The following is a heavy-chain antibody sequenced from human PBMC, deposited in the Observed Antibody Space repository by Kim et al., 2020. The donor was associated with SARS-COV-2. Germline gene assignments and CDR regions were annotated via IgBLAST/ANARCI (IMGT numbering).Heavy chain of an antibody. J-gene: IGHJ5*02. CDR2: INHSGST. D-gene: IGHD3-10*01. CDR1: GGSFSGYY. Sequence: SETLSLTCAVYGGSFSGYYWSWIRQPPGKGLEWIGEINHSGSTNYNPSLKSRVTISVDTSKNQFSLKLSSVTAADTAVYYCARVGYYYGSGTRWFDPWG. CDR3: ARVGYYYGSGTRWFDP. V-gene: IGHV4-34*01.